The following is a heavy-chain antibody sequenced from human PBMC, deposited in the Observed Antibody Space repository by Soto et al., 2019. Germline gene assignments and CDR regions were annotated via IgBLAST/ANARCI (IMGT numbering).Heavy chain of an antibody. CDR3: ATQRGGGGY. CDR1: GFTVSNNY. V-gene: IGHV3-53*01. Sequence: EVQLVESGGGLIQPGGSLRLSCAVSGFTVSNNYMSWVRQAPGKGLEGVSVIYSGGYTAYGDSVKGRFTISRDNSKNTLFLQMNSLGAAGPGVYFWATQRGGGGYWGQGTLVTVSS. CDR2: IYSGGYT. D-gene: IGHD6-25*01. J-gene: IGHJ4*02.